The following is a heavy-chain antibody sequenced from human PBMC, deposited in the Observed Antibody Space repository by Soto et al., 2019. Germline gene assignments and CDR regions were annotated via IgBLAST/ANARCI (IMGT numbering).Heavy chain of an antibody. V-gene: IGHV1-58*01. Sequence: ASVKVSCKASGSTFADSAVQWVRQARGQRLEWIGWIVVDSGNTNYAQRFQERVTITRDMSTNTAYMELSSLRSEDTAVYYCAAEARGYGSGSYYGPTYYFGMDVWGQGTTVTVSS. CDR2: IVVDSGNT. CDR1: GSTFADSA. CDR3: AAEARGYGSGSYYGPTYYFGMDV. J-gene: IGHJ6*02. D-gene: IGHD3-10*01.